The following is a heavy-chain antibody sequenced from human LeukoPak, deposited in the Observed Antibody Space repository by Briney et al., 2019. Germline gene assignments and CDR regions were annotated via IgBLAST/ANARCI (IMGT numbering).Heavy chain of an antibody. CDR3: ASDSPYYGMDV. CDR2: INSDGSAT. V-gene: IGHV3-74*01. CDR1: GFPFSSYW. J-gene: IGHJ6*02. Sequence: PGGSLRLSCAASGFPFSSYWMHWVRHVPGKGLLWVSRINSDGSATIYADPVRGRFTISRDNAKNTLYLQMSGLRVEDTAVYHCASDSPYYGMDVWGQGTTVTVSS.